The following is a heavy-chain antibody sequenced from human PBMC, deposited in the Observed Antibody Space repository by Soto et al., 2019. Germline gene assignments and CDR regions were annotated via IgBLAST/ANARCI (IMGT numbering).Heavy chain of an antibody. CDR2: IIPIFGTA. CDR1: GVTFSSYA. Sequence: GASVKVSCTASGVTFSSYAISGVRQAPGQGLEWMGGIIPIFGTANYAQKFQGRVTITADESMSTAYMELSSLRSEDTAVYYCASQNHDITMMNYFGYWAQGTLVTV. D-gene: IGHD3-22*01. V-gene: IGHV1-69*13. J-gene: IGHJ4*02. CDR3: ASQNHDITMMNYFGY.